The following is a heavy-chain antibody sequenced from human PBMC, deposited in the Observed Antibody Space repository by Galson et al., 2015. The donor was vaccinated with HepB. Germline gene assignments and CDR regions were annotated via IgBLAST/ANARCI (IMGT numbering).Heavy chain of an antibody. V-gene: IGHV3-74*01. D-gene: IGHD6-6*01. CDR1: GFTFSNFC. Sequence: SLRLSCAASGFTFSNFCMHWVRQVPGKGLEWVSRINSDGSNVTYTDSVKGRFTISRDNAKNTLFLQMNSLRAEDTAVYYCAREEEYKKQDYWGQGTVVTVSS. CDR2: INSDGSNV. CDR3: AREEEYKKQDY. J-gene: IGHJ4*02.